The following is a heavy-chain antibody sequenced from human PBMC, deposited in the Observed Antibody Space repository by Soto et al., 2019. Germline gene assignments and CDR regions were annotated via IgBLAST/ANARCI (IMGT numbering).Heavy chain of an antibody. D-gene: IGHD3-10*01. CDR3: ARMDMVRGVYSCDY. Sequence: QVQLVQSGAEVKKPGSSVKVSCKASGGTFSSYTISWVRQAPGQGLEWMGRIIPILGIANYAPKFQGRVTITADKSTSTAYMELSMLRSEDTAVYYCARMDMVRGVYSCDYWGQGTLVTVSS. CDR2: IIPILGIA. CDR1: GGTFSSYT. V-gene: IGHV1-69*02. J-gene: IGHJ4*02.